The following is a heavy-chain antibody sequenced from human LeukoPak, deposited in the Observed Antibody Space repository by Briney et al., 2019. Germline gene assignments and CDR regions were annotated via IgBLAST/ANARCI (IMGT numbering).Heavy chain of an antibody. CDR1: GGSISSSSYY. D-gene: IGHD3-3*01. CDR3: ARSTIFGVVT. V-gene: IGHV4-39*01. J-gene: IGHJ5*02. Sequence: PSETLSLTCTVSGGSISSSSYYWGWIRQPPGKGLEWIGSIYYSGSTYYNPSLKSRVTISVDTSKNQFSLKLSSVTAADTAVYYCARSTIFGVVTWGQGTLVTVSS. CDR2: IYYSGST.